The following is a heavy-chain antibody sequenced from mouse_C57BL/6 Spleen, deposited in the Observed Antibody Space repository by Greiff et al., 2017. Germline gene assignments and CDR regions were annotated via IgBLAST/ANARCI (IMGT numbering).Heavy chain of an antibody. D-gene: IGHD4-1*01. CDR2: IWSGGST. V-gene: IGHV2-2*01. Sequence: VQLQQSGPGLVQPSQSLSITCTVSGFSLTSYGVHWVRQSPGKGLEWLGVIWSGGSTDYNAAFISRLSISKDNSKSQVFVKMNSLQADDTAIYYCARNSAGTVYFDYWGQGTTLTVSS. J-gene: IGHJ2*01. CDR3: ARNSAGTVYFDY. CDR1: GFSLTSYG.